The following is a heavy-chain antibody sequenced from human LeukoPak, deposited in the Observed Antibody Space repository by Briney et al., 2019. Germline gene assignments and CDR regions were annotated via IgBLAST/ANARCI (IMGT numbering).Heavy chain of an antibody. V-gene: IGHV3-30*04. CDR1: GFTFSNYI. D-gene: IGHD3-22*01. J-gene: IGHJ4*02. CDR2: ISYDGSNK. Sequence: GGSLRLSCAASGFTFSNYIMNWVRQAPGKGLEWVAVISYDGSNKYYVDSVKGRFTLSRDNSKNTVYLQMNSLRPEDTAVYYCAKSAFQYDSSGYYGDWGQGTLVTVSS. CDR3: AKSAFQYDSSGYYGD.